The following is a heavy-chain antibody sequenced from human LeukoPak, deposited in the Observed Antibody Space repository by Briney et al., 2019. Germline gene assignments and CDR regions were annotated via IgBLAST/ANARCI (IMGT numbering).Heavy chain of an antibody. Sequence: GASVKVSCKASGYTFTSYGISWVRQAPGQGLEWMGWISAYNGNTNYAQKLQGRVTMTTDKSTSTAYMELSSLRSEDTAVYYCARDLVVVVAATAHANYGMDVWGQGTTVTVSS. D-gene: IGHD2-15*01. V-gene: IGHV1-18*01. CDR1: GYTFTSYG. CDR2: ISAYNGNT. J-gene: IGHJ6*02. CDR3: ARDLVVVVAATAHANYGMDV.